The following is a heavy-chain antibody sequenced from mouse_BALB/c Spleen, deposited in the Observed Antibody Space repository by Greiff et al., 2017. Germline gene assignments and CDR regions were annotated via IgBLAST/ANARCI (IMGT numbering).Heavy chain of an antibody. CDR2: ISSGSSTI. V-gene: IGHV5-17*02. Sequence: EVKLVESGGGLVQPGGSRKLSCAASGFTFSSFGMHWVRQAPEKGLEWVAYISSGSSTIYYADTVKGRFTISRDNPKNTLFLQMTSLRSEDTAMYYCARFSSGHYGNHRGAMDYWGQGTSVTVSS. J-gene: IGHJ4*01. CDR3: ARFSSGHYGNHRGAMDY. D-gene: IGHD2-1*01. CDR1: GFTFSSFG.